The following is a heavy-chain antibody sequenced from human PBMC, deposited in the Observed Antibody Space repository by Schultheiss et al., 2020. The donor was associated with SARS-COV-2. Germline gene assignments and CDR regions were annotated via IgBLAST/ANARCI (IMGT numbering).Heavy chain of an antibody. J-gene: IGHJ6*02. CDR2: IYYSGST. D-gene: IGHD6-6*01. CDR1: GGSISSYY. Sequence: SETLSLTCTVSGGSISSYYWSWIRQPPGKGLEWIGYIYYSGSTNYNPSLKSRVTISVDTSKNQFSLELTSVTAADTAVYYCARGAAPRGGMDVWGQGTTVTVSS. V-gene: IGHV4-59*01. CDR3: ARGAAPRGGMDV.